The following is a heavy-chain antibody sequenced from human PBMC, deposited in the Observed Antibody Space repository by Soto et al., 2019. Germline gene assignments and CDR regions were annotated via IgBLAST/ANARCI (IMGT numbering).Heavy chain of an antibody. Sequence: PGGSLRLSCAASGFTFGTYAMNWVRQAQGKGLEWVSGITGSGGRTYYADSVMGRLTISRDNSTNTLYLQMNSLIGDDKAVYYCGKGRSVDTRGWFDPWGQGTLVTVSS. V-gene: IGHV3-23*01. CDR2: ITGSGGRT. D-gene: IGHD5-18*01. CDR3: GKGRSVDTRGWFDP. CDR1: GFTFGTYA. J-gene: IGHJ5*02.